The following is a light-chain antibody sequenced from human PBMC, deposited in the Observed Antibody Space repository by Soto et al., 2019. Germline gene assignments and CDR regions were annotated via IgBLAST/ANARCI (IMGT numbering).Light chain of an antibody. V-gene: IGKV3-11*01. J-gene: IGKJ1*01. CDR3: HQRQSWPRT. CDR1: QIVGVAT. Sequence: IVLPQAPWTRSLSPVERATLYCMARQIVGVATLAWYQHRPGQAPRLVIYGASNRAAGIPDRFSGSGSGTDFTLTVSDVQPEDFALYYCHQRQSWPRTFGQGTQVDIK. CDR2: GAS.